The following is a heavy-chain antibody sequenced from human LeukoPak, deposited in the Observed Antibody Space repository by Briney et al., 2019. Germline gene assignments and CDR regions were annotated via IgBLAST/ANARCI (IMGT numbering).Heavy chain of an antibody. V-gene: IGHV3-30-3*01. Sequence: GGSPRLSCAASGFTFSSYAMHWVRQAPGKGLEWVAFISYVGSNKYYADSVKGRFTISRDNSKNTLYLQMNSLRAEDTAVYYCARGDGMDVWGQGTTVTVSS. CDR3: ARGDGMDV. CDR1: GFTFSSYA. J-gene: IGHJ6*02. CDR2: ISYVGSNK.